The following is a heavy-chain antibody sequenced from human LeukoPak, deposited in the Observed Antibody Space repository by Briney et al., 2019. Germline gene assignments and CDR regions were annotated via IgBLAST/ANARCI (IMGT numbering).Heavy chain of an antibody. V-gene: IGHV3-30*18. CDR3: AKDWGYASGTYFVN. CDR1: GFTFSSYA. J-gene: IGHJ4*02. Sequence: GGSLRLSCAASGFTFSSYAMHWVRQAPGKGLEWVAVISSEGRDKYYADSVKGRFTISRDNSKNTLYLQMNSLRGEGTAVYYCAKDWGYASGTYFVNWGQGSLVTVSS. CDR2: ISSEGRDK. D-gene: IGHD6-19*01.